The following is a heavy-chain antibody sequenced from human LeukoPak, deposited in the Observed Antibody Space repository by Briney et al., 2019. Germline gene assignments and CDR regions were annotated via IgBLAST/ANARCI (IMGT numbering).Heavy chain of an antibody. CDR1: GFTFSDHW. CDR2: IKEDGSEK. J-gene: IGHJ4*02. Sequence: GGSPRLSCGASGFTFSDHWMSWVRQAPGKGLEWVANIKEDGSEKYYVDSVRGRFTISRDNVKNSLHLQMNSLRVEDTAVYYCAQSGRSTFWYWGQGALVSVSS. V-gene: IGHV3-7*01. D-gene: IGHD2/OR15-2a*01. CDR3: AQSGRSTFWY.